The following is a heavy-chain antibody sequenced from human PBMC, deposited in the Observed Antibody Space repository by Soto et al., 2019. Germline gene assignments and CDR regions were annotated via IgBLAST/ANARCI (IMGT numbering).Heavy chain of an antibody. D-gene: IGHD6-6*01. Sequence: ASVKVSCKASGYTLTTYGITWVRQAPGQGLEWMGWISAYDGSTNYAQKFQGRVSMTTDSSTNTAYMDLRSLRSDDTALYYCARDPASAYSTSSFDCWGQGSLVTVSS. CDR3: ARDPASAYSTSSFDC. J-gene: IGHJ4*02. CDR2: ISAYDGST. V-gene: IGHV1-18*04. CDR1: GYTLTTYG.